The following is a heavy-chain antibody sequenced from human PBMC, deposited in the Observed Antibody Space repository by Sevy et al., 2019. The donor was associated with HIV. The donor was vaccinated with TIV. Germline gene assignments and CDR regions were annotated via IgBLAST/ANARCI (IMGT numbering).Heavy chain of an antibody. D-gene: IGHD3-22*01. CDR3: ARGMIVVPVGYYYGMDV. V-gene: IGHV3-30*03. CDR1: AFTFSTYG. CDR2: ISFDGSHK. J-gene: IGHJ6*02. Sequence: GGSLRLSCVASAFTFSTYGMHWVRQAPGKGLEWVSVISFDGSHKYYADSVKGRCTVSRDNSKNTLNLQMNSLRAEDTAVYYCARGMIVVPVGYYYGMDVWGQGTTVTVSS.